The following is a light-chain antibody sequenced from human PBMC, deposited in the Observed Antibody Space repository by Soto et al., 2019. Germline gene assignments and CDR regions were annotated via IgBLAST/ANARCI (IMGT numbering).Light chain of an antibody. CDR1: QSVLYSSNNKNY. Sequence: DIVMTQSPDSLAVSLGERATINCKSSQSVLYSSNNKNYLAWYQQKPGQPPKLLIYWASTRESGVPDRFSGSGSGTDFTLTISSLQPEDFATYYCQQFSSFPQTFGQGTKVDIK. CDR3: QQFSSFPQT. V-gene: IGKV4-1*01. CDR2: WAS. J-gene: IGKJ1*01.